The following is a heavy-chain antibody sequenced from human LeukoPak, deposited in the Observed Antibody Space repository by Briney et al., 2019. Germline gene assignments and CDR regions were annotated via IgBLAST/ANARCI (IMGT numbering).Heavy chain of an antibody. V-gene: IGHV3-7*01. CDR3: ATYSSLNRREFQY. J-gene: IGHJ1*01. CDR1: GFTFSNNW. Sequence: GGSLRLSCEGSGFTFSNNWMDWVRQAPGKGLQWVANIKTDGSEKYYVDSVKGRFTISRDNAKNSLYLQMNSLRAEDTAVYYCATYSSLNRREFQYWGQGTLLTVSS. D-gene: IGHD3-22*01. CDR2: IKTDGSEK.